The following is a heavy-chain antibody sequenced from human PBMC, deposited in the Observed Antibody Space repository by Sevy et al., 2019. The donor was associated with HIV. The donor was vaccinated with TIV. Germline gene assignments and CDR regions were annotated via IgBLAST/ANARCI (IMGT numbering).Heavy chain of an antibody. Sequence: GGSLRLSCVGAGISISSHWMNWVRQSPGKGLEWVANINQDGSEIYYVGSVKGRFTISRDNARNSGYLHMHSLSVEDSGVYYCARAMGVWGQGTTVTVSS. CDR1: GISISSHW. J-gene: IGHJ6*02. CDR3: ARAMGV. V-gene: IGHV3-7*01. CDR2: INQDGSEI.